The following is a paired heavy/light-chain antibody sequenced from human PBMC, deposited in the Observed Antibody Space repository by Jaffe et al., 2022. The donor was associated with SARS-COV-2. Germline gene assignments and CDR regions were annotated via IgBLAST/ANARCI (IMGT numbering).Light chain of an antibody. Sequence: DIQMTQSPSSVSASVGDRVTITCRASRDISNWLAWYQNKPGKAPKLLIFAASSLQSGVPSRFIGSGSGTDFTLTISSLQPEDFATYSCQQASSFPLTFGGGTKVEI. CDR2: AAS. V-gene: IGKV1-12*01. CDR1: RDISNW. CDR3: QQASSFPLT. J-gene: IGKJ4*01.
Heavy chain of an antibody. J-gene: IGHJ5*02. Sequence: QVQLQQWGAGLVKPTETLSLTCAVHGGFFSGYYWSWLRQPPGKGLEWIAEINHNGIVNYSPSLKSRVTLSVDPSKSQFSLNVSSMTAADTAVYWCARRRPLRKVPVAENWFDPWGQGTLVTVSS. CDR2: INHNGIV. D-gene: IGHD2-15*01. CDR1: GGFFSGYY. V-gene: IGHV4-34*02. CDR3: ARRRPLRKVPVAENWFDP.